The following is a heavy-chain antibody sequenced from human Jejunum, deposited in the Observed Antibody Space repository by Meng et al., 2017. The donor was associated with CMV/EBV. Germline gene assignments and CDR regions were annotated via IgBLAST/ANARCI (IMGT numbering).Heavy chain of an antibody. J-gene: IGHJ6*02. D-gene: IGHD3-16*01. Sequence: SCAASGFTFSGDWMHWVRQVPGKGLMLVSRINGDGTSSGYADSVKGRFTISRDNAKNSLYLQMNSLSAEDTAVYYCARDRGGKDVWGQGTTVTVSS. CDR1: GFTFSGDW. V-gene: IGHV3-74*01. CDR3: ARDRGGKDV. CDR2: INGDGTSS.